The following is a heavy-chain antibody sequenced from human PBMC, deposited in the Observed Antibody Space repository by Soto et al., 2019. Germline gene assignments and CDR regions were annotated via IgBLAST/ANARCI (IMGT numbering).Heavy chain of an antibody. CDR1: GFTFSSYV. J-gene: IGHJ5*02. CDR3: TSDRGGTEFWIGYPTGWFEP. V-gene: IGHV3-30*03. D-gene: IGHD3-3*01. Sequence: PGGSLRLSCAASGFTFSSYVMHRVRQAPGKGLEWLAVISYDGSNKDYADSVKGRISISRDNSENTLYLQMNSLRAEDTAIYYCTSDRGGTEFWIGYPTGWFEPWGQGISVTVSS. CDR2: ISYDGSNK.